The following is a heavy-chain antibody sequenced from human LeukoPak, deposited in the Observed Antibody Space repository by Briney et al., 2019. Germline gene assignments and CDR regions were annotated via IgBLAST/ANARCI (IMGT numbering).Heavy chain of an antibody. CDR3: AKALSYYGDYVGYYYYGMDV. CDR1: GFTFSSYA. J-gene: IGHJ6*04. D-gene: IGHD4-17*01. V-gene: IGHV3-23*01. Sequence: GASLRLSCAASGFTFSSYAMTWVRQAPGKGLEWVSAISGSGGATYYADSVKGRFTISRDNSKNTLYLQMNSLRAEDTAVYYCAKALSYYGDYVGYYYYGMDVWGKGTTVTVPS. CDR2: ISGSGGAT.